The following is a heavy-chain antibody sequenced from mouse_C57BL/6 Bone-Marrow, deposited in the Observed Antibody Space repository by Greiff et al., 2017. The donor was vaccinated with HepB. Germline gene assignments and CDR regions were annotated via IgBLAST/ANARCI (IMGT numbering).Heavy chain of an antibody. J-gene: IGHJ2*01. CDR2: IDPETGGT. CDR1: GYTFTDYE. CDR3: TRRPSLDY. Sequence: VQLQESGAELVRPGASVTLSCKASGYTFTDYEMHWVKQTPVHGLEWIGAIDPETGGTAYNQKFKGKAILTADKSSSTAYMELRSLTSEDSAVYYCTRRPSLDYWGQGTTLTVSS. V-gene: IGHV1-15*01.